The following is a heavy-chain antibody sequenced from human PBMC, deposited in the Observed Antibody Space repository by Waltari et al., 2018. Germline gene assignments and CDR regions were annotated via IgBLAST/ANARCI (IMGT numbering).Heavy chain of an antibody. CDR3: ARDPRGGWFAPYYYYGMDV. CDR2: IKQDESEK. D-gene: IGHD6-19*01. CDR1: GFTLSSYW. V-gene: IGHV3-7*01. Sequence: EVKLMESGGGLVQPGGSLRLSCAASGFTLSSYWMSWVRQAPGKGLGWVANIKQDESEKSYVDSGKGRFTISRDNIKNSLYLQMNSLRAEDTAVYYCARDPRGGWFAPYYYYGMDVWGQGTTVTVSS. J-gene: IGHJ6*02.